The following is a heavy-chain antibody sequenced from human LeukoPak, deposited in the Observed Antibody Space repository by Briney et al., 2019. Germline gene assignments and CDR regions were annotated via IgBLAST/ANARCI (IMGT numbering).Heavy chain of an antibody. CDR2: IGGSGGST. J-gene: IGHJ4*02. Sequence: GGSLRLSCAASGFTFSSCAMSWVRQAPGKGLEWVSAIGGSGGSTYYADSVKGRFTISRDNSKNTLYLQMNSLRAEDTAVYYCANPGMGSSSGYDWSYFDYWGQGTLVTVSS. D-gene: IGHD6-13*01. CDR1: GFTFSSCA. CDR3: ANPGMGSSSGYDWSYFDY. V-gene: IGHV3-23*01.